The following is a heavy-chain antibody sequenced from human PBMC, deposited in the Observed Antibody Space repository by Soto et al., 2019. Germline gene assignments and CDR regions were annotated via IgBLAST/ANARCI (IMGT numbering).Heavy chain of an antibody. D-gene: IGHD2-21*02. CDR2: IIPIFGTA. CDR1: GGTFSSYA. V-gene: IGHV1-69*01. Sequence: QVQLVQSGAEVKKPGSSVKVSCKASGGTFSSYAISWVRQAPGQGLEWMGGIIPIFGTANYAQKFQGRVTITADESTSTAYMELSSLRSEDTAVYYCARTYCGGDCSDWYFDLCGRGTMVTVSS. J-gene: IGHJ2*01. CDR3: ARTYCGGDCSDWYFDL.